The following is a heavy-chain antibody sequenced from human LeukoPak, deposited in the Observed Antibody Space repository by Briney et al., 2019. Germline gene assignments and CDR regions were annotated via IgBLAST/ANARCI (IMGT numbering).Heavy chain of an antibody. CDR2: ISTSITYI. V-gene: IGHV3-21*01. CDR3: ARGYGSYADY. D-gene: IGHD1-26*01. J-gene: IGHJ4*02. CDR1: GFTFSSYS. Sequence: PGGSLRLSCAASGFTFSSYSMNWVRQAPGKGLEWVSSISTSITYIYYADSVKGRFTISGDNAKNSLYLQMNSLRAEDTAVYYCARGYGSYADYWGQGTLVTVSS.